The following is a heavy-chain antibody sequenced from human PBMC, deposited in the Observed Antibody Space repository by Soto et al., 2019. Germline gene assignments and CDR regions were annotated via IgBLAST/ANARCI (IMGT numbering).Heavy chain of an antibody. CDR1: GGSITSYY. CDR2: IYYSGST. V-gene: IGHV4-59*01. Sequence: QVQLQESGPGLVKPSETLSLTCTVSGGSITSYYWSWIRQPPGKGLEWIGHIYYSGSTNYNPSLKSRVTLSVDTSKNQFSLRLSSVTAADTAVYYCAKVGSGWTGGTDYWGQGTLVTVSS. CDR3: AKVGSGWTGGTDY. J-gene: IGHJ4*02. D-gene: IGHD6-19*01.